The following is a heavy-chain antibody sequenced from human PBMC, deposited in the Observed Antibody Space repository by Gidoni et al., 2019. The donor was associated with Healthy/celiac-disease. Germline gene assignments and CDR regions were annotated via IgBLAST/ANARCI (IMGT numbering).Heavy chain of an antibody. CDR2: IKQDGSEK. V-gene: IGHV3-7*01. J-gene: IGHJ6*02. D-gene: IGHD6-13*01. Sequence: EVQLVESGGGLVQPGGSLRLSCAASGFTFSSYWMTWVRQAPGKGLEWVANIKQDGSEKYYVDSVKGRFTISRDNAKNSLYLQMNSLRAEDTAVYYCARDTLQNPIAAAISFYYYYGMDVWGQGTTVTVSS. CDR1: GFTFSSYW. CDR3: ARDTLQNPIAAAISFYYYYGMDV.